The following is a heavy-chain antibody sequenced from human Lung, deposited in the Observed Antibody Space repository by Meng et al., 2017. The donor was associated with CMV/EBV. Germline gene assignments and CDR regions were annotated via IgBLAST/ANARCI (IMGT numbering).Heavy chain of an antibody. Sequence: GGSLRLSCAASGFTFSSYSMNWVRQAPGKGLEWVSSISSSSSYIYYADSVKGRFTISRDNAKNSVYLQMNSLRAEDTAVYYCARVGPFDFWSGYSGPDSYNWFDPWGQGTLVXVSS. CDR3: ARVGPFDFWSGYSGPDSYNWFDP. CDR2: ISSSSSYI. D-gene: IGHD3-3*01. CDR1: GFTFSSYS. V-gene: IGHV3-21*01. J-gene: IGHJ5*02.